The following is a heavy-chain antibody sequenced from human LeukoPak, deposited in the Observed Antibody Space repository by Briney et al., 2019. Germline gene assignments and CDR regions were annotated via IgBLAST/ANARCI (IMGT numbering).Heavy chain of an antibody. Sequence: PGGSLRLSCAASGFTFSNYAMSWVRQAPGKGLEWISVTSGSGGTTYYAGSVKGRFAVSRDNSKNTLYLQMNSLRAEDTAVYFCAKLTGIAHSYKPFDYWGQGTLVTVSS. J-gene: IGHJ4*02. V-gene: IGHV3-23*01. D-gene: IGHD6-13*01. CDR1: GFTFSNYA. CDR2: TSGSGGTT. CDR3: AKLTGIAHSYKPFDY.